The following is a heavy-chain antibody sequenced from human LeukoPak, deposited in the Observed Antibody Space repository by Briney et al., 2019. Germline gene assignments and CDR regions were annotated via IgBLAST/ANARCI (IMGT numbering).Heavy chain of an antibody. V-gene: IGHV4-4*07. Sequence: SETLSLTCTVSGXSISSYYGSWIRQPAAKGREWIGRIYSSGTTTYNPSFKSRVTMSLDTSNNQLSLKLTSVTAADTAVYYCARVSPIPAAGSSYYFAMDVWGQGTTVTVSS. D-gene: IGHD6-13*01. CDR1: GXSISSYY. CDR2: IYSSGTT. CDR3: ARVSPIPAAGSSYYFAMDV. J-gene: IGHJ6*02.